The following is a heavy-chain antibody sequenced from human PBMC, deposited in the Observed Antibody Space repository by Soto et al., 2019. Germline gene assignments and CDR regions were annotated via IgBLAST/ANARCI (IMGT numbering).Heavy chain of an antibody. CDR3: AIFVRDQLPTIDY. J-gene: IGHJ4*02. D-gene: IGHD3-10*01. CDR1: GYTFTNYD. Sequence: ASVKVSCTASGYTFTNYDINWVRQATGQGLEWMGWMNPSNGNTGYAQKFQGRVTMTRDTSISTAYMELSSLTSADTAVYYCAIFVRDQLPTIDYWVQAALVTVSS. V-gene: IGHV1-8*01. CDR2: MNPSNGNT.